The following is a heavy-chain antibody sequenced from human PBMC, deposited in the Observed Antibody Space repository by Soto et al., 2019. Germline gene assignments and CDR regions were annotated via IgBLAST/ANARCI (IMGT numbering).Heavy chain of an antibody. D-gene: IGHD6-19*01. Sequence: GGSLRLSCAASGFTFSVFGMHWVRQAPGKGPEWVAVISYEGNNKHYADSVKGRFSISRDNAKNTLSLLMDSLRPEDTALYYCAKTITLSPSDDSRGRGALIDHWGQGTLVTVS. J-gene: IGHJ4*02. CDR2: ISYEGNNK. V-gene: IGHV3-30*18. CDR3: AKTITLSPSDDSRGRGALIDH. CDR1: GFTFSVFG.